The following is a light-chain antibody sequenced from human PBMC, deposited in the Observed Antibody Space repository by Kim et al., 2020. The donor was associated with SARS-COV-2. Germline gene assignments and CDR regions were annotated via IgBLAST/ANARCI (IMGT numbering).Light chain of an antibody. J-gene: IGLJ3*02. Sequence: GQSITISCTGTSSDVGSYNYVSWYQQHPGKDPKLMIYDVNQRPSGVSNRFSGSKSGNTASLTISGLHTEDEANYYCNSYTSTSTWVFGGGTKLTVL. CDR3: NSYTSTSTWV. V-gene: IGLV2-14*03. CDR2: DVN. CDR1: SSDVGSYNY.